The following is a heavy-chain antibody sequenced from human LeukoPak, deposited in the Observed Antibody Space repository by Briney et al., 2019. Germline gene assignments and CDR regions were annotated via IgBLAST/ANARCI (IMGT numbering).Heavy chain of an antibody. CDR3: ARLYRSLYYYYYGMDV. CDR1: GGSFSGYY. V-gene: IGHV4-34*01. CDR2: INHSGST. Sequence: PSETLSLTCAVYGGSFSGYYWSWIRQPPGKGLEWIGEINHSGSTNYNPSLKSRVTISVDTSKNQFSLKLSSVTAADTAVYYCARLYRSLYYYYYGMDVWGQGTTVTVSS. J-gene: IGHJ6*02. D-gene: IGHD2-8*01.